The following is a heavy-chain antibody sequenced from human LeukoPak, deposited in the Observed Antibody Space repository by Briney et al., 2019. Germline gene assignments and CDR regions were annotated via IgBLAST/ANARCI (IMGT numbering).Heavy chain of an antibody. D-gene: IGHD3-3*01. CDR2: INPNSGGT. Sequence: ASVKVSCQASGYTFTGYFLHWVRQAPGQGLEWMGWINPNSGGTNFAQQFQGRVTMTRDTSISTAYMELSRLRSDDTAVYYCARYWSDGDYWGQGNLVTVSS. CDR3: ARYWSDGDY. J-gene: IGHJ4*02. CDR1: GYTFTGYF. V-gene: IGHV1-2*02.